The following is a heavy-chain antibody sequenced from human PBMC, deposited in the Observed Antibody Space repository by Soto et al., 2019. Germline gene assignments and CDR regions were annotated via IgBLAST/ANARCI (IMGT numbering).Heavy chain of an antibody. V-gene: IGHV1-3*01. D-gene: IGHD2-21*01. J-gene: IGHJ4*02. CDR3: ARGGEPIDY. CDR1: GYSFSFYG. Sequence: ASVKVSCKASGYSFSFYGINWVRQAPGQRLEWMGWINAGNGNTKYSQKFQGRVTITRDTSASTAYMELSSLRSEDTAVYYCARGGEPIDYWGQGTLVTVSS. CDR2: INAGNGNT.